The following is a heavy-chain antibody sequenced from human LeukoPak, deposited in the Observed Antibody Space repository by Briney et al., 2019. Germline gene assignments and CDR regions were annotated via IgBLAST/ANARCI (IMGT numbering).Heavy chain of an antibody. V-gene: IGHV1-2*02. CDR2: INPNSGGT. J-gene: IGHJ4*02. CDR1: GYTFTGYY. CDR3: AARRYYYDSSGYQGMLDY. D-gene: IGHD3-22*01. Sequence: ASVKVSCKASGYTFTGYYMHWVRQAPGQVLEWMGWINPNSGGTNYAQKFQGRVTMTRDTSISTAYMELSRLRSDDTAVYYCAARRYYYDSSGYQGMLDYWGQGTLVTVSS.